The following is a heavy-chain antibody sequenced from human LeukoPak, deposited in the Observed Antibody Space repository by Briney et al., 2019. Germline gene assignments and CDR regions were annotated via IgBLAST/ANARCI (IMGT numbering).Heavy chain of an antibody. CDR3: ARGEQLAYFDY. D-gene: IGHD6-6*01. J-gene: IGHJ4*02. CDR2: IIPIFGTA. V-gene: IGHV1-69*05. CDR1: GGTFSSHA. Sequence: GSSVKVSCKXSGGTFSSHAISWVRQAPGQGLEWMGGIIPIFGTANYAQKFQGRVTITTDESTSTAYMELSSLRSEDTAVYYCARGEQLAYFDYWGQGTLVTVSS.